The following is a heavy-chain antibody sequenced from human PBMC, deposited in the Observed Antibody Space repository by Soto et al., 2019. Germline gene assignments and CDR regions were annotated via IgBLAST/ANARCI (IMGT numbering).Heavy chain of an antibody. CDR2: IWYDGSNK. CDR3: ARDGHLGPDYYGMDV. V-gene: IGHV3-33*01. CDR1: GFTFSSYG. Sequence: GGSLRLSCAASGFTFSSYGMHWVRQAPGKGLEWVAVIWYDGSNKYYADSVKGRFTISRDNSKNTLYLQMNSLRAEDTAVYYCARDGHLGPDYYGMDVWGQGTTVTVSS. J-gene: IGHJ6*02.